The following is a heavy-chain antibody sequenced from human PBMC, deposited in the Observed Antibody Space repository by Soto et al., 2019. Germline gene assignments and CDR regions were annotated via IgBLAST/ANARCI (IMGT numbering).Heavy chain of an antibody. Sequence: QVQLQQWGAGLLKPSETLSLTCAVYGGSFSGFYWNWIRQPPGKGLEWIGEINRSGSTNYNPSLKSRFTISVDTSKNQFSLKLSSVTAADTAVYYCARASNKRGISYGPDYWGQGPLVTVSS. CDR2: INRSGST. J-gene: IGHJ4*02. CDR1: GGSFSGFY. D-gene: IGHD5-18*01. CDR3: ARASNKRGISYGPDY. V-gene: IGHV4-34*01.